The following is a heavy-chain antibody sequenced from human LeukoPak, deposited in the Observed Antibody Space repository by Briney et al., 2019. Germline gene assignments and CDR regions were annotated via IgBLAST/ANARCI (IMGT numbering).Heavy chain of an antibody. CDR2: IYYSGST. D-gene: IGHD6-19*01. J-gene: IGHJ6*02. Sequence: SETLSLTCTVSGGSISSYYWSWIRQPPGKGLEWIGYIYYSGSTNYNPSLKSRVTISVDTSKNQFSLKLSSVTAADTAVYYCARGKAVAGPYDMDVWGQGTTVTVSS. CDR3: ARGKAVAGPYDMDV. V-gene: IGHV4-59*01. CDR1: GGSISSYY.